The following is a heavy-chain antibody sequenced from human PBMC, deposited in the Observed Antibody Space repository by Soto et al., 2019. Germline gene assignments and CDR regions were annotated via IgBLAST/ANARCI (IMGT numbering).Heavy chain of an antibody. Sequence: QITLNESGPTQVKPRQTLTLTCTFSGFSLTTSGVGVGWIRQSPGKAPEWLALIYWDYDKRYSPSLKSRLTITKDTSKNHVVLTMADLDPADTATYYCAHRVLRTVFGLVTTTAIYFDFWGQGTPVAVSS. D-gene: IGHD3-3*01. CDR3: AHRVLRTVFGLVTTTAIYFDF. CDR1: GFSLTTSGVG. J-gene: IGHJ4*02. V-gene: IGHV2-5*02. CDR2: IYWDYDK.